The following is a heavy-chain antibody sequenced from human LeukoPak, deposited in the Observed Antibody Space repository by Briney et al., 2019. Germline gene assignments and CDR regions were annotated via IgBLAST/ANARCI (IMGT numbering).Heavy chain of an antibody. CDR1: GFTFSSYS. D-gene: IGHD3-22*01. Sequence: PGGSLRLSCAASGFTFSSYSMNWVRQAPGKGLEWVSAISGSGGSTYYADSVKGRFTISRDNSKNTLYLQMNSLRAEDTAVYYCAKDRFTRYDSKTGTPNYFGYWGQGTLVTVSS. V-gene: IGHV3-23*01. CDR3: AKDRFTRYDSKTGTPNYFGY. CDR2: ISGSGGST. J-gene: IGHJ4*02.